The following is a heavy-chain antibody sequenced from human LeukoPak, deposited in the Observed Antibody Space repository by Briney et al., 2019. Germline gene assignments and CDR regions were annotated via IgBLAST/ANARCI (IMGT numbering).Heavy chain of an antibody. Sequence: WASVKVSCKASGGTFSSYAISWVRQAPGQGLEWMGGIIPIFGTANYAQKFQGRVTITTDESTSTAYMELSSLRSEDTAVYYCARGRLGEYYFDYWGQGTLVTVSS. V-gene: IGHV1-69*05. CDR1: GGTFSSYA. CDR2: IIPIFGTA. J-gene: IGHJ4*02. D-gene: IGHD3-10*01. CDR3: ARGRLGEYYFDY.